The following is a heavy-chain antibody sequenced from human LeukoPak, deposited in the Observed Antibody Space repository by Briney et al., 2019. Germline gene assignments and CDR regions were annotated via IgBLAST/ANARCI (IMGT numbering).Heavy chain of an antibody. Sequence: SQTLSLTCTVSGGSISSGSYYWSWIRQPAGKGLEWIGRIYTSGSTNYNPSLKSRVTISVDTSKNQFSLKLSSVTAADTAVYYCAREGGDYNPYYFDYWGQGTLVTVSS. CDR1: GGSISSGSYY. CDR2: IYTSGST. J-gene: IGHJ4*02. CDR3: AREGGDYNPYYFDY. D-gene: IGHD4-17*01. V-gene: IGHV4-61*02.